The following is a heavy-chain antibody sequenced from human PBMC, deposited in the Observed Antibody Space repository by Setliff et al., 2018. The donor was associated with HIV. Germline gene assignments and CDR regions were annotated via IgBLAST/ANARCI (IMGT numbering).Heavy chain of an antibody. D-gene: IGHD3-9*01. CDR2: TYYRSEWKN. J-gene: IGHJ4*02. Sequence: PSQTLSLTCVISGDSVSSTSGAWTWIRQSPSGGLEWPGRTYYRSEWKNDYAVSLKSRITVNADTSKNQFSLHLKSVTPEDSAVYYCAGGTWFDGLDSWSQGSLVTVS. V-gene: IGHV6-1*01. CDR3: AGGTWFDGLDS. CDR1: GDSVSSTSGA.